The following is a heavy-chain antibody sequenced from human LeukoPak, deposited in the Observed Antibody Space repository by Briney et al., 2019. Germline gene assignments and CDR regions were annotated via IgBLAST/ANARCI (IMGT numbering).Heavy chain of an antibody. Sequence: ASVKVSCKASGYTFTSYAMNCVRPAPGQGLECMGWINTNTGNPTYAQGFRGRFVFSSDTSVSTAYLQISSLKAEDTAVYYCARLRVGGTRGEKNDFWGQGTLVTVSS. J-gene: IGHJ4*02. CDR2: INTNTGNP. D-gene: IGHD1-26*01. V-gene: IGHV7-4-1*02. CDR1: GYTFTSYA. CDR3: ARLRVGGTRGEKNDF.